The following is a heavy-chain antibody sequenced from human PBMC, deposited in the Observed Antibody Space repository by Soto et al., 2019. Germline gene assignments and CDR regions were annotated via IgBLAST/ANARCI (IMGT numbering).Heavy chain of an antibody. CDR3: AKYNDCGIDA. D-gene: IGHD1-20*01. CDR2: MFHSGST. J-gene: IGHJ6*02. Sequence: QVQLQESGPGLVKPSGTLSLTCVVSGASISDSHWWTWVRQPPGKGLEWIGEMFHSGSTNYNPTLKRRVNIPIDKSRDQFSLNLNSVTAADTAVYYCAKYNDCGIDAWGQGTTVTVSS. CDR1: GASISDSHW. V-gene: IGHV4-4*02.